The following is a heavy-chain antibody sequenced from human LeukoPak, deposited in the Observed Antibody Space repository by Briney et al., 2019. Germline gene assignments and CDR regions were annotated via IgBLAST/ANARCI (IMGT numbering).Heavy chain of an antibody. CDR1: GFTFSSYA. J-gene: IGHJ4*02. V-gene: IGHV3-23*01. Sequence: GGSLRLSCAASGFTFSSYAMSWVRQAPGKGLECISGFSGSGGSTYYADSVKGRFTISRDNSKNTLYLQMNSLRAEDTAVYYCARSEGYGDPFDYWGQGTLVTVSS. CDR3: ARSEGYGDPFDY. CDR2: FSGSGGST. D-gene: IGHD4-17*01.